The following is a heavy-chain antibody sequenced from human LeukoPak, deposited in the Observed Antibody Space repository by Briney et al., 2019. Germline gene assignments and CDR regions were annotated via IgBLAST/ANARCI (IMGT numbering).Heavy chain of an antibody. CDR3: TRDLHV. J-gene: IGHJ4*02. V-gene: IGHV3-74*01. CDR2: ISPDGTYT. Sequence: GGSLRLSCAASGFILSDHWMHWVRQAPGEALVWVSRISPDGTYTSSADSVRGRFTTSRDNARNTVYLQMNRLRVEDTAIYYCTRDLHVWGQGTLVTVSS. CDR1: GFILSDHW.